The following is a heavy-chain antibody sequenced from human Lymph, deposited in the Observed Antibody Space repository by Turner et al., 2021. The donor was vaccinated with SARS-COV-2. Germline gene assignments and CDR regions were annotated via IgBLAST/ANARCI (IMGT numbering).Heavy chain of an antibody. Sequence: GESGGGVVQPGGSLRLPGAASGFPFDDYAMHWVRQAPGKGLEWCALISVGGGGTYYADSVKGRINISRDNSNNCLSLQMNSMRAEDTALYYCAKDPGYCSGGSCYSRTYFDFWGQGTLVTVSA. CDR1: GFPFDDYA. D-gene: IGHD2-15*01. V-gene: IGHV3-43*02. CDR3: AKDPGYCSGGSCYSRTYFDF. J-gene: IGHJ4*02. CDR2: ISVGGGGT.